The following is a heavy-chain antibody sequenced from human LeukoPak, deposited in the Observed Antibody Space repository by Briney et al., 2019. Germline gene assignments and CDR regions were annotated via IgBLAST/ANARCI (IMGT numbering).Heavy chain of an antibody. D-gene: IGHD3-22*01. J-gene: IGHJ5*02. CDR3: ARYYYDSSGYWT. CDR1: GGSISSSSYY. CDR2: IYYSGST. V-gene: IGHV4-39*01. Sequence: SETLSPTCTVSGGSISSSSYYWGWIRQPPGKGLEWIGSIYYSGSTYYNPSLKSRVTISVDTSKNQFSLKLSSVTAADTAVYYCARYYYDSSGYWTWGQGTLVTVSS.